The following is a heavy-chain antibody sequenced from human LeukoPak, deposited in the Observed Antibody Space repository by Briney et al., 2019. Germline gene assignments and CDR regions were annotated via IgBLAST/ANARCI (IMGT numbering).Heavy chain of an antibody. CDR2: ISGSGGST. CDR3: AKDALLWFGELSYYDY. Sequence: GGSLRLSCAASGFTFSSYAMSWVRQAPGKGLEWVSAISGSGGSTYYADSVKGRFTISRDNSKNTLYLQMNSLRAEDTAVYYCAKDALLWFGELSYYDYWGQGTLVTVSS. CDR1: GFTFSSYA. J-gene: IGHJ4*02. V-gene: IGHV3-23*01. D-gene: IGHD3-10*01.